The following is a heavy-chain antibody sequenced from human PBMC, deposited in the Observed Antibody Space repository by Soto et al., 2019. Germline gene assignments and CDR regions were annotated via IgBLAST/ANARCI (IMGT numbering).Heavy chain of an antibody. CDR1: GGSISSYY. Sequence: SETLSLTCTVSGGSISSYYWSWIRQPPGKGLEWIGYIYYSGSTNYNPSLKSRVTISVDTSKNQFSLKLSSVTAADTAVYYCAIEKVGADSVHVFDIWGQGTMVTVSS. CDR2: IYYSGST. D-gene: IGHD1-26*01. J-gene: IGHJ3*02. V-gene: IGHV4-59*01. CDR3: AIEKVGADSVHVFDI.